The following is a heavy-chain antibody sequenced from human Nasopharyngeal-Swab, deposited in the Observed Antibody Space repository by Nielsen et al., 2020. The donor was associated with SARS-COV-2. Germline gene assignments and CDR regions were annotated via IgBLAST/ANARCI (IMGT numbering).Heavy chain of an antibody. CDR2: ISSSGSTI. CDR3: ARGLYYYYYYYMDV. D-gene: IGHD2-15*01. Sequence: GESLKISCAAPGFTFSDYYMSWIRQAPGKGLEWVSYISSSGSTIYYADSVKGRFTISRDNAKNSLYLQMNSLRAEDTAVYYCARGLYYYYYYYMDVWGKGTTVTVSS. CDR1: GFTFSDYY. V-gene: IGHV3-11*04. J-gene: IGHJ6*03.